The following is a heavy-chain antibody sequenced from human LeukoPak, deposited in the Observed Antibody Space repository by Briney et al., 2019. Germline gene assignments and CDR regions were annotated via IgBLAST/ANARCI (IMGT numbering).Heavy chain of an antibody. V-gene: IGHV3-53*01. D-gene: IGHD2-21*02. J-gene: IGHJ4*02. CDR2: IYSGGST. CDR3: ARVGRPGDSTYYFDY. CDR1: GFTVSSNY. Sequence: GGSLRLSCAASGFTVSSNYMTWVRHAPGKGLEWVSVIYSGGSTYYADSVKGRFTISRDNSKNTLYLQMNSLRAEDTAVYYCARVGRPGDSTYYFDYWGQGTLVTVSS.